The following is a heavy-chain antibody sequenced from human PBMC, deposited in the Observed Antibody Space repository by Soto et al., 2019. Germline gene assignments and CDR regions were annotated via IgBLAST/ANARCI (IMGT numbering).Heavy chain of an antibody. D-gene: IGHD3-10*01. J-gene: IGHJ5*02. CDR3: ARGPYGPGKFNWFDT. V-gene: IGHV4-30-4*01. CDR1: GGPITSGDNY. CDR2: MYRSGPT. Sequence: QVQLQESGPGLVKPSQTLSLTCTVSGGPITSGDNYWGWVRQSPERGLEWIGYMYRSGPTNYTPSLKSRVTRSLDTSKNQFFLKLTSVTAADTAVYYCARGPYGPGKFNWFDTWGPGTLVTVSS.